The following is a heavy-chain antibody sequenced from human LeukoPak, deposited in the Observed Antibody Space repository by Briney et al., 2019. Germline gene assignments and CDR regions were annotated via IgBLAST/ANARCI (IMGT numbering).Heavy chain of an antibody. V-gene: IGHV3-74*01. CDR2: INSDGSTT. J-gene: IGHJ4*02. CDR3: LRSSIWQVDY. Sequence: GGSLRLSCAASGFTFSSYWMHWVHQAPGKGLVWVSGINSDGSTTTYADSVKGRFTISRDNAKNTLYLQMNSLRAEDTAVYYCLRSSIWQVDYWGQGTLVTVSS. D-gene: IGHD6-13*01. CDR1: GFTFSSYW.